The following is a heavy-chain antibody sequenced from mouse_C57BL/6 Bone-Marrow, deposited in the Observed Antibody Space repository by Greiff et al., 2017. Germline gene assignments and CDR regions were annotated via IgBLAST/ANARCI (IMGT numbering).Heavy chain of an antibody. CDR3: ARSYGSNYGGFAY. D-gene: IGHD1-1*01. Sequence: QVQLKQSGAELAKPGASVKLSCKASGYTFTSYWMHWVKQRPGQGLEWIGYINPSSGYTKYNQKFKDKATLTADKSSSTAYMQLSSLTYEDSAVYYGARSYGSNYGGFAYWGQGTLVTVSA. V-gene: IGHV1-7*01. CDR1: GYTFTSYW. CDR2: INPSSGYT. J-gene: IGHJ3*01.